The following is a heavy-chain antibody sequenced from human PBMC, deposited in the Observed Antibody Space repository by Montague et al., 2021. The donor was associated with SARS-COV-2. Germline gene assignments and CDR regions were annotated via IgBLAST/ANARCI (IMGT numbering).Heavy chain of an antibody. CDR2: INYSGST. Sequence: SETLSLTCTVSGGSISSYYWSWIRQPPGKGLEWIGYINYSGSTNYNPSLKSPVTISVDTSKNQFSLKLSSVTAADTAVYYCARGDVEMATINFGGPFYHFDYWGQGTLVTVSS. V-gene: IGHV4-59*13. CDR3: ARGDVEMATINFGGPFYHFDY. D-gene: IGHD5-24*01. CDR1: GGSISSYY. J-gene: IGHJ4*02.